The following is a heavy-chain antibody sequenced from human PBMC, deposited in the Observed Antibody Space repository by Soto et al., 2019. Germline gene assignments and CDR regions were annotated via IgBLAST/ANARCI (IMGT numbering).Heavy chain of an antibody. CDR2: ISAYNGNT. D-gene: IGHD6-19*01. J-gene: IGHJ6*02. CDR3: ARDQEWLVIRYYYYGMDV. V-gene: IGHV1-18*01. Sequence: QVQLVQSGAEVKKPGASVKVSCKASGYTFTSYGISWVRQAPGQGLEWMGWISAYNGNTNYAQKLQGRVTMTTDTSTRTAYMELRSLRSDDTAVYYCARDQEWLVIRYYYYGMDVWGQGTTVTVSS. CDR1: GYTFTSYG.